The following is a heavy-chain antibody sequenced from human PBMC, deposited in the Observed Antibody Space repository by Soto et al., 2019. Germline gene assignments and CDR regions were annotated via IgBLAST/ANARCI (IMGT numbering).Heavy chain of an antibody. CDR1: GYTLTSYY. V-gene: IGHV1-46*01. CDR3: ARDEYSGSYPHLFDY. J-gene: IGHJ4*02. D-gene: IGHD1-26*01. CDR2: INPTSDYT. Sequence: VASVKVSCKASGYTLTSYYMQWVRQAPGQGLEWMGMINPTSDYTNYAQKFQGRVTLTSDTSTSTVYMELSSLRSDDTAVYYCARDEYSGSYPHLFDYWGQGTLVTVSS.